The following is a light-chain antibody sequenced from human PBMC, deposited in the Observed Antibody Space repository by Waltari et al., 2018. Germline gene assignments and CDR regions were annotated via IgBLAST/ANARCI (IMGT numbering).Light chain of an antibody. V-gene: IGKV1-5*01. CDR3: QQANSFPRT. J-gene: IGKJ4*01. CDR2: DAS. CDR1: QSIIGW. Sequence: DIQMTQSPSTLSASIGDRVTITCRASQSIIGWLAWYQQKPGKAPKLLICDASSLEYGVPSRFSGSGYGTEFTLTISSLQPEDFATYYCQQANSFPRTFGGGTKVEIK.